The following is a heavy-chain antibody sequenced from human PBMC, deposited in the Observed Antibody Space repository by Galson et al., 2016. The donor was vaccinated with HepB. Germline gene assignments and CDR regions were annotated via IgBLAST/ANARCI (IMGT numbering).Heavy chain of an antibody. CDR2: INGGNGNT. D-gene: IGHD1-14*01. V-gene: IGHV1-3*01. Sequence: SVKVSCKASGYIFSRYVTHWVRQAPGHSLEWMGWINGGNGNTMYSPNFQGRITITRDTFATTAYLELTSLRLEDTAVYYCARVILGRYGPQGTFDLWGQGTLVTVSS. CDR1: GYIFSRYV. CDR3: ARVILGRYGPQGTFDL. J-gene: IGHJ3*01.